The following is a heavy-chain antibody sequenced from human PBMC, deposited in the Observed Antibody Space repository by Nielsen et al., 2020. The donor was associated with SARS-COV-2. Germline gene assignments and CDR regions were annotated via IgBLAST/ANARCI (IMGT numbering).Heavy chain of an antibody. D-gene: IGHD3-10*01. CDR3: ARGSFGELLSPFDY. V-gene: IGHV3-11*01. CDR2: ITSSGNPI. Sequence: SLKISCAASGFTFSDSYMNWIRQAPGKVLEWISHITSSGNPIYYADSVKGRFTMSRDNAKNSLYLQMNSLRAEDTAVYYCARGSFGELLSPFDYWGQGTLVTVSS. CDR1: GFTFSDSY. J-gene: IGHJ4*02.